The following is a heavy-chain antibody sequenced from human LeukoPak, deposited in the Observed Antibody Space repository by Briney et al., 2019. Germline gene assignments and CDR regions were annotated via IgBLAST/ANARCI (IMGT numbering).Heavy chain of an antibody. D-gene: IGHD1-1*01. J-gene: IGHJ4*02. Sequence: SVKVSCKASGGTFSSYAISWGRQAPGQGLEWMGGIIPIFGTANYAQKFQGRVTITADESTSTAYMELSSLRSEDTAVYYCARESWGTGTIRYWGEGTLVTVSS. V-gene: IGHV1-69*01. CDR2: IIPIFGTA. CDR1: GGTFSSYA. CDR3: ARESWGTGTIRY.